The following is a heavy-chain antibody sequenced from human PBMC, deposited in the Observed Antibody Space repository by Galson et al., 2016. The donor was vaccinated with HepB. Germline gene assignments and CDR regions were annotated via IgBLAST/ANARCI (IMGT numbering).Heavy chain of an antibody. Sequence: SVKVSCKASGYNFNDHYIHWVRQVPGQGLEWMGWINPKRGGTTYADKFQGGVTMTSDTSTNTAFMELSNLESDDTAIYYCAREKLRSENELLGHFDSWGQGTLVTVSS. CDR3: AREKLRSENELLGHFDS. D-gene: IGHD2-21*02. CDR1: GYNFNDHY. J-gene: IGHJ4*02. CDR2: INPKRGGT. V-gene: IGHV1-2*02.